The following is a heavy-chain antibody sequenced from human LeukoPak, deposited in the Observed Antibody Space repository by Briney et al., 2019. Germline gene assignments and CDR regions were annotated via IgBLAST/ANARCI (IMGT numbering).Heavy chain of an antibody. CDR1: GYTFSSYW. D-gene: IGHD4-17*01. Sequence: GESLKISCKGSGYTFSSYWINWVRQMPGKGLEWMGRIDPSDSYTYYSPSFQGHVTISADKSISTAYLQWSSLKASDTAMYYCARYGPAATAGDFWGRGTLVTVSS. V-gene: IGHV5-10-1*01. CDR2: IDPSDSYT. CDR3: ARYGPAATAGDF. J-gene: IGHJ4*02.